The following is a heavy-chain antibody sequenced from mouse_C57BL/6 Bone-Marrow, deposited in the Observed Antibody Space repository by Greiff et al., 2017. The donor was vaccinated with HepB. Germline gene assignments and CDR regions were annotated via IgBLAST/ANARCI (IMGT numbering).Heavy chain of an antibody. V-gene: IGHV1-82*01. CDR2: IYPGDGDT. CDR1: GYAFSSSW. J-gene: IGHJ2*01. D-gene: IGHD2-12*01. Sequence: VQLQQSGPELVKPGASVKISCKASGYAFSSSWMNWVKQRPGKGLEWIGRIYPGDGDTNYNGKFKGKATLTADKASSTAYMQLSSLTSEDSAVYFCAYSPDYWGQGTTLTVSS. CDR3: AYSPDY.